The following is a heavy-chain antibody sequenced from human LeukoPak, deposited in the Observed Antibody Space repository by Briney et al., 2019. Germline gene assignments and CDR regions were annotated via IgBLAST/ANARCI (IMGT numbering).Heavy chain of an antibody. CDR2: IGGSGDST. J-gene: IGHJ4*02. CDR1: GFTFSSYV. Sequence: GGSLRLSCAASGFTFSSYVRSWVRQAPGRGLEWVSTIGGSGDSTYYADSVKGRFIISRDNSKNTLYLQMNSLRAEDTAEYYCASPYSSGWYGESFDYWGQGTLVTVSS. D-gene: IGHD6-19*01. CDR3: ASPYSSGWYGESFDY. V-gene: IGHV3-23*01.